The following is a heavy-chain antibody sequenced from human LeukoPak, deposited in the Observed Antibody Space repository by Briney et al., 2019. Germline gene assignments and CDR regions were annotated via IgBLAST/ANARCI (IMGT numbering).Heavy chain of an antibody. CDR2: FDPEDGET. CDR1: GYTLTELS. D-gene: IGHD6-19*01. J-gene: IGHJ4*02. CDR3: ATDANSSGRQFDY. V-gene: IGHV1-24*01. Sequence: ASAKVSCKVSGYTLTELSMHWVRQAPGKGLEWMGGFDPEDGETIYAQKFQGRVTMTEDTSTDTAYMELSSLRSEDTAVYYCATDANSSGRQFDYWGQGTLVTVSS.